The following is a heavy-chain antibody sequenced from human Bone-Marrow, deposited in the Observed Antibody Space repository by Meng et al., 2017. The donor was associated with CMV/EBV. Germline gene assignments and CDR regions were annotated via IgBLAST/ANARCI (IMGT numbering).Heavy chain of an antibody. CDR3: ARDHMTSDAFDV. CDR2: ITASGGST. Sequence: GGSLRLSCAVSGFTFSNYAMSWIRQAPGKGLEWVSAITASGGSTYYADSVKGRFTISRDNSKNTLYLQMNGLRPEDTAVYFCARDHMTSDAFDVWGLGTTVTVSS. CDR1: GFTFSNYA. V-gene: IGHV3-23*01. J-gene: IGHJ3*01.